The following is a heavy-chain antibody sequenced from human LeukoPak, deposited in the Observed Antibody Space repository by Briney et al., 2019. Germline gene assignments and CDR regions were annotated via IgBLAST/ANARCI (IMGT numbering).Heavy chain of an antibody. J-gene: IGHJ4*02. CDR3: AGSYYKSYFDY. V-gene: IGHV1-69*06. CDR2: IIPIFGTA. D-gene: IGHD3-10*01. CDR1: GGTFSSYA. Sequence: SVKVSCKASGGTFSSYAISWVRQAPGQGLEWMGEIIPIFGTANYAQKFQGRVTITADKSTSTAYMELSSLRSEDTAVYYCAGSYYKSYFDYWGQGTLVTVSS.